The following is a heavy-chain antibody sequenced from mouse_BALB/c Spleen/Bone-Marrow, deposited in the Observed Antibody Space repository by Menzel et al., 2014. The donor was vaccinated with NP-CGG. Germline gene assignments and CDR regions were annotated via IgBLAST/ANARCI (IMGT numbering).Heavy chain of an antibody. J-gene: IGHJ3*01. V-gene: IGHV1-55*01. Sequence: QVQLQQPGGEVVKPGTSVKLSCKPSGLTFSNSYISWLKLKPGQSLEWIAWIIGGTGGTTYNQKFTGKAQLTVDTSSNTAYIQLSSLTTEDSAIYYCARPLYGSSFAWFAYWGQGTLVTVSA. CDR1: GLTFSNSY. D-gene: IGHD1-1*01. CDR2: IIGGTGGT. CDR3: ARPLYGSSFAWFAY.